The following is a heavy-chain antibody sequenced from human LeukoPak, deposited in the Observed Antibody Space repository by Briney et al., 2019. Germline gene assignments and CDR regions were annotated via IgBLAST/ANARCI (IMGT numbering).Heavy chain of an antibody. J-gene: IGHJ6*03. Sequence: SETLSLTCTVSGGSISSYYWSWIRQPPGKGLEWIGYIYYSGSTNYNPSLKSRVTISVDKSKNQFSLKLSSVTAADTAVYYCARGPLQGHMDVWGKGTTVTVSS. CDR2: IYYSGST. CDR1: GGSISSYY. V-gene: IGHV4-59*12. CDR3: ARGPLQGHMDV.